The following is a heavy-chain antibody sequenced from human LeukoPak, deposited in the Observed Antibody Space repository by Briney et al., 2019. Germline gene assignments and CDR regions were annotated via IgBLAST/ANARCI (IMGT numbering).Heavy chain of an antibody. D-gene: IGHD1-26*01. CDR2: IYYSGST. V-gene: IGHV4-34*01. J-gene: IGHJ4*02. CDR1: SEPFSGYY. Sequence: SETLSLTCAVYSEPFSGYYWTWIRQPPGKGLEWIGSIYYSGSTYYNPSLKSRVTISVDTSKNQFSLKLSSVTAADTAVYYCASIVGALFDYWGQGTLVTVSS. CDR3: ASIVGALFDY.